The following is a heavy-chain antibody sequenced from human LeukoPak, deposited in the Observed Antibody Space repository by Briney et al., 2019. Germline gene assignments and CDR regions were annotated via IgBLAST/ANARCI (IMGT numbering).Heavy chain of an antibody. CDR1: GYTLTELS. CDR2: FDPEDGET. Sequence: ASVKVSCKVSGYTLTELSMHWVRQAPGKGLEWMGGFDPEDGETIYAQKFQGRVTMTEDTSTDTAYMELSSLRSEDTAVYYCATYSYYYDSSGYYPGEYWGQGTLVTVSS. V-gene: IGHV1-24*01. D-gene: IGHD3-22*01. CDR3: ATYSYYYDSSGYYPGEY. J-gene: IGHJ4*02.